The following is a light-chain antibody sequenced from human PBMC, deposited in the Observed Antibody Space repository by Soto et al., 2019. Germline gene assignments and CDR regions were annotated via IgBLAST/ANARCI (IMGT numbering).Light chain of an antibody. CDR2: DTS. CDR1: TGAVTSGHY. CDR3: LLSYSGAHVV. J-gene: IGLJ2*01. V-gene: IGLV7-46*01. Sequence: QAVVTQEPSLTVSPGGTVTLTCGSSTGAVTSGHYPYWFQQKPGQAPRTLIYDTSNKRSWTPARFSGSLLGGKAALTLSGAQPEDEAEYYCLLSYSGAHVVFGGGTKVTVL.